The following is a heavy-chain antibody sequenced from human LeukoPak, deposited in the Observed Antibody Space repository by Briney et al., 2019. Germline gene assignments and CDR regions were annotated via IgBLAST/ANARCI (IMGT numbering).Heavy chain of an antibody. CDR1: GFIFGSYW. V-gene: IGHV3-7*01. Sequence: GGSLRLSCAASGFIFGSYWMTWVRQAPGKGLEWVANIKQAGSENSYVDSVKGRFTISRDNAKNSLYLQMNSLRAEDTAVYYCARDSPSSTSWGYWGQGTLVTVSS. D-gene: IGHD2-2*01. CDR2: IKQAGSEN. CDR3: ARDSPSSTSWGY. J-gene: IGHJ4*02.